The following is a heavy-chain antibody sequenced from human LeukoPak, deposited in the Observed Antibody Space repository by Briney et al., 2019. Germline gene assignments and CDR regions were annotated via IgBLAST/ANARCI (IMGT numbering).Heavy chain of an antibody. V-gene: IGHV5-51*01. CDR2: IYPGDSDT. J-gene: IGHJ4*02. Sequence: PRESLKISCKGSGYSFTSYWIGWVRQMREKGLEWMGIIYPGDSDTRYSPSFQGQVTISADKSISTTYLQWSSLKASDTAMYYCARPVVGGFSGNYFDYWGQGTLITVSS. CDR1: GYSFTSYW. D-gene: IGHD2-15*01. CDR3: ARPVVGGFSGNYFDY.